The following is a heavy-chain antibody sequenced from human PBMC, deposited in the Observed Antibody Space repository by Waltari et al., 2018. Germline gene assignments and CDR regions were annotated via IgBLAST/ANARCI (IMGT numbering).Heavy chain of an antibody. CDR3: PRHGVIGTKIFDY. D-gene: IGHD2-21*01. Sequence: HYGGWIRKPAGKGLEWIGRIYYTGSTSYNPSLKSRVTISVDTSKNQFSLKLTSVTAADTAVYYCPRHGVIGTKIFDYWGQGTLVTVSS. V-gene: IGHV4-39*01. CDR2: IYYTGST. J-gene: IGHJ4*02. CDR1: HY.